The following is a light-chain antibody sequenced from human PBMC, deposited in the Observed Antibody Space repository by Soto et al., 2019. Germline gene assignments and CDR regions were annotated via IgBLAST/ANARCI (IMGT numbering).Light chain of an antibody. V-gene: IGKV3-20*01. CDR2: GAS. CDR1: QSVSSSY. CDR3: QQYGSSPQT. J-gene: IGKJ1*01. Sequence: EIVLTQSPGPLSLSPGERATLSCRASQSVSSSYLAWYQQKPGQAPRLLIYGASSRATGIPDRFSGSGSGTDFTLTISRLEPEDFAVYSCQQYGSSPQTFGQGTKVEIK.